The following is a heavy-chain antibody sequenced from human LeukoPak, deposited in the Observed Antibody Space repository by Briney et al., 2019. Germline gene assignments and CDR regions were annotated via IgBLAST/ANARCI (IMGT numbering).Heavy chain of an antibody. CDR1: GGSISSYY. J-gene: IGHJ6*02. CDR3: ARGHRGRYYGMDV. V-gene: IGHV4-59*12. CDR2: IYNSGST. Sequence: SETLSLTCTVSGGSISSYYWSWIRQPPGKGLEWIGYIYNSGSTKYNPSLKSRVTISVDTSKNQISLKLSSVTAADTAVYYCARGHRGRYYGMDVWGQGTTVTVSS. D-gene: IGHD3-10*01.